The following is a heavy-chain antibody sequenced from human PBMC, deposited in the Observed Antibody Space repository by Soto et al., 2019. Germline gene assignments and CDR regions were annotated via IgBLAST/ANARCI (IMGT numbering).Heavy chain of an antibody. CDR1: GFPFSTYA. D-gene: IGHD2-15*01. V-gene: IGHV3-30-3*01. CDR2: ISDDGSNK. J-gene: IGHJ6*02. CDR3: ARGGPATYYYYGMDV. Sequence: PGGSLRLSCSASGFPFSTYAMSWVRQAPGKGLEWVAVISDDGSNKHYADSVKGRFTISRDNSKNTLYLQMNSLRAEDTAVYYCARGGPATYYYYGMDVWGQGTTVTVSS.